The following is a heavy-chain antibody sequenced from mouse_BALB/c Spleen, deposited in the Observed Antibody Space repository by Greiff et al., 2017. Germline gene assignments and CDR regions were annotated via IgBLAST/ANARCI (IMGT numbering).Heavy chain of an antibody. V-gene: IGHV1S22*01. CDR1: GYTFTSYW. D-gene: IGHD1-1*01. CDR3: TRSDYYYGSSYAMDY. J-gene: IGHJ4*01. Sequence: LQQPGSELVRPGASVKLSCKASGYTFTSYWMHWVKQRPGQGLEWIGNIYPGSGSTNYDEKFKSKATLTVDTSSSTAYMQLSSLTSEDSAVYYCTRSDYYYGSSYAMDYWGQGTSVTVSS. CDR2: IYPGSGST.